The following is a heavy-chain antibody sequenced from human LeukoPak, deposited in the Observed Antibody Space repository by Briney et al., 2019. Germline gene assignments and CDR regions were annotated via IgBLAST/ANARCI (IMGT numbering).Heavy chain of an antibody. Sequence: GASVTVSCRASGYTFTGYYMHWVRQAPGQGLEWMGWINPNSGGTNYAQKFQGRVTMTRDTSISTAYMELSRLRSDDTAVYYCAARGGPAGGTAFDIWGQGTMVTVSS. J-gene: IGHJ3*02. CDR3: AARGGPAGGTAFDI. CDR1: GYTFTGYY. V-gene: IGHV1-2*02. D-gene: IGHD3-16*01. CDR2: INPNSGGT.